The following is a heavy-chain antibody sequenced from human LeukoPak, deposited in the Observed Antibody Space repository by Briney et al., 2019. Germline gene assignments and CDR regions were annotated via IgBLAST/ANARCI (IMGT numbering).Heavy chain of an antibody. V-gene: IGHV3-7*01. CDR2: IKQDGSEK. CDR3: ARGIRSDWHILGNDYFYYYMDV. D-gene: IGHD7-27*01. CDR1: GFTFNSYW. Sequence: PGGSLRLSCAASGFTFNSYWMSWVRQAPGKGLEWVANIKQDGSEKYYVDSVKGRFTISRDNAKNSLYLQMNSLRAEDTAVYFCARGIRSDWHILGNDYFYYYMDVWGKGITVTVSS. J-gene: IGHJ6*03.